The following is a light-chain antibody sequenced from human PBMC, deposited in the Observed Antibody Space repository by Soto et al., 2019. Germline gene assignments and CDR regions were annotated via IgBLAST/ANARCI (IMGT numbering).Light chain of an antibody. J-gene: IGLJ1*01. Sequence: LTQPASVSGSPGQSITISCTGTSSDVGSYNLVSWYQQHPGKAPKLMIYEGSKRPSGVSNRFSGSKSGNTASLTISGLQAEDEADYYCCSYAGTSTYVFGTGTKVTVL. V-gene: IGLV2-23*01. CDR2: EGS. CDR1: SSDVGSYNL. CDR3: CSYAGTSTYV.